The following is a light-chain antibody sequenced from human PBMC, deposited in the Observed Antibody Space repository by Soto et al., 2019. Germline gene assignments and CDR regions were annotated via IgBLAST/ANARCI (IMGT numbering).Light chain of an antibody. V-gene: IGKV3-20*01. CDR2: GAS. Sequence: EIVLTQSPGTLSLSPGDRATLSCRASQSINSRYLAWYQQKPGQATRLLIYGASSRATGMPDRCSGSGSGTDFTLTISRLEPEDFAVYYCQQFGSSPGFTFGPGTKVDIK. J-gene: IGKJ3*01. CDR1: QSINSRY. CDR3: QQFGSSPGFT.